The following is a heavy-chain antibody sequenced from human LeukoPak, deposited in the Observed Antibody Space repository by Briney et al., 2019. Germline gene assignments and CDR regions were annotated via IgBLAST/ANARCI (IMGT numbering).Heavy chain of an antibody. CDR2: MNPNSGYT. CDR1: GYTFTSFD. J-gene: IGHJ4*02. CDR3: ARRRMAPFDY. Sequence: GPVKVSCKASGYTFTSFDINWVRQATGQGLEWMGWMNPNSGYTAYAQKFQGRVTITRNTSISTAYMDLSSLRSEDTAVYYCARRRMAPFDYWGQGTLVTVSS. D-gene: IGHD2-8*01. V-gene: IGHV1-8*03.